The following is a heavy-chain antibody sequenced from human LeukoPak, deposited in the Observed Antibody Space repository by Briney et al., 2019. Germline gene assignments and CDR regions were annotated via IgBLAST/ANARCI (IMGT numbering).Heavy chain of an antibody. CDR2: INHSGST. V-gene: IGHV4-34*01. CDR1: GESFSGYY. CDR3: AKETGGYYDSSGYYSY. Sequence: SETLSLTCAVYGESFSGYYWNWIRQPPGKGLEWNGEINHSGSTNYNPSLKSRVTISVDTSKNQFSLRLSSVTAADTAVYYCAKETGGYYDSSGYYSYWGQGTLVTVSS. D-gene: IGHD3-22*01. J-gene: IGHJ4*02.